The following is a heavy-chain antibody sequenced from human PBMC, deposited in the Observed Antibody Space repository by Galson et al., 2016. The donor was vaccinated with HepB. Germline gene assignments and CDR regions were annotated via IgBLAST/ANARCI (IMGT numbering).Heavy chain of an antibody. D-gene: IGHD3-22*01. CDR2: IYPGDSKT. CDR3: ARRSNYYDSRGSSHDAFDI. CDR1: GYSFSRYW. V-gene: IGHV5-51*01. J-gene: IGHJ3*02. Sequence: QSGAEVKKPEESLRISCKSSGYSFSRYWIGWVRQMPGKGLEWMGIIYPGDSKTRYSPSFQGQVTISADKSTSTAYLQWSSLKASDTAMYYCARRSNYYDSRGSSHDAFDIWGQGTMVTVSS.